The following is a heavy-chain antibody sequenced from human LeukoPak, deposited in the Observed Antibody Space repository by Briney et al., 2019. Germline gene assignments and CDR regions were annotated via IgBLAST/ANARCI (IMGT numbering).Heavy chain of an antibody. CDR2: TRYDGSNK. CDR3: AKGSKLVVITRDHYMAV. V-gene: IGHV3-30*02. J-gene: IGHJ6*03. D-gene: IGHD3-22*01. Sequence: GGSLRLSCAASGFTFSSYGMHWVRQAPGKGLEWVAFTRYDGSNKYYADSVKGRFTISRDNSKNTLYLQMNSLRAGDTAVYYCAKGSKLVVITRDHYMAVWGKGTTVTISS. CDR1: GFTFSSYG.